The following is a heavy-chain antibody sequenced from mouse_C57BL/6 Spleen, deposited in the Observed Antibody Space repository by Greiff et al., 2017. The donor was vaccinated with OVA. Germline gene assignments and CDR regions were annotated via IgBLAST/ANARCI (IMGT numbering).Heavy chain of an antibody. V-gene: IGHV1-54*01. Sequence: QVQLKQSGAELVRPGTSVKVSCKASGYAFTNYLIEWVKQRPGQGLEWIGVINPGSGGTNYNEKFKGNATLTADKSSSTAYMQLSSLTSEDSAVYFCARHWERGYFDVWGTGTTVTVSS. J-gene: IGHJ1*03. D-gene: IGHD4-1*01. CDR2: INPGSGGT. CDR1: GYAFTNYL. CDR3: ARHWERGYFDV.